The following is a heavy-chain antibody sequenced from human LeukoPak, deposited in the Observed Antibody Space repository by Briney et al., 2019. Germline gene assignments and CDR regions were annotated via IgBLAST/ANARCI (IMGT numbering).Heavy chain of an antibody. CDR1: GGSVSSGSYY. Sequence: KPSETLSLTCTVSGGSVSSGSYYWSWIRQPPGKGLEWIGYIYYSGSTNYNPSLKSRVTISVDTSKNQFSLKLSSVTAADTAVYYYARGRTGYSSSWILFDYWGQGTLVTVSS. V-gene: IGHV4-61*01. CDR3: ARGRTGYSSSWILFDY. CDR2: IYYSGST. D-gene: IGHD6-13*01. J-gene: IGHJ4*02.